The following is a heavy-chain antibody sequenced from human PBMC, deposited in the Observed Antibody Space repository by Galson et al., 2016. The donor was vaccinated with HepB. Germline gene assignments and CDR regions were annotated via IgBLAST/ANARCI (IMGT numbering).Heavy chain of an antibody. CDR2: ISSGSNSI. Sequence: SLRLSCAASGFVFSDYMMVWIRQIPGKTLEWVSYISSGSNSIFYADSVQGRFTLSRDNDKSSMYLQMDSLRAEDTAIYYCARDIKSGRDGFDLWGQGTLVTVSS. J-gene: IGHJ4*02. V-gene: IGHV3-11*01. CDR1: GFVFSDYM. CDR3: ARDIKSGRDGFDL.